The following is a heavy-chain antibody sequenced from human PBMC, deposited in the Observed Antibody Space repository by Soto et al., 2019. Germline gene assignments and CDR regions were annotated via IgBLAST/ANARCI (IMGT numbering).Heavy chain of an antibody. CDR2: IYSSGST. V-gene: IGHV4-4*08. D-gene: IGHD2-15*01. CDR1: GGSISSYY. Sequence: QVQLQESGPGLVKPSETLSLTCTVSGGSISSYYWSWIRQPPGKGLEWIGYIYSSGSTTYKPSLESRVTISIDMSQNKFSLKLSSVTAADTAVYYCARDCSGSTCYSGGLYSYYYMDVWGKGTTVTVSS. J-gene: IGHJ6*03. CDR3: ARDCSGSTCYSGGLYSYYYMDV.